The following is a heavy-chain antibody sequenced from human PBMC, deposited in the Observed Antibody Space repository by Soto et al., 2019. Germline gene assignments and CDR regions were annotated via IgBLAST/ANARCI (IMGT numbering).Heavy chain of an antibody. J-gene: IGHJ4*02. V-gene: IGHV4-39*01. CDR1: GGSISSSSYY. Sequence: SETLSLTCTVSGGSISSSSYYWGWIRQPPGKGLEWIGSIYYSGSTYYNPSLKSRVTISVDTSKNQFSLKLSSVTAADTAVYYFVRHLPPIFGVGLFDYRGQGPLVPVSS. CDR3: VRHLPPIFGVGLFDY. CDR2: IYYSGST. D-gene: IGHD3-3*01.